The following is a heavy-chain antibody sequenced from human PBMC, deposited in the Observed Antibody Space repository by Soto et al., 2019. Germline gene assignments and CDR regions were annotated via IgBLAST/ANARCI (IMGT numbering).Heavy chain of an antibody. D-gene: IGHD3-10*01. CDR1: GGSISSYY. CDR2: IYTSGST. Sequence: SETLSLTCTVSGGSISSYYWSWIRQPAGKGLEWIGRIYTSGSTNYNPSLKSRVTMSVDTSKNQFSLKLSSVTAADTAVYYCARELRTMVRGVISNWFDPWGQGTLVTVSS. CDR3: ARELRTMVRGVISNWFDP. J-gene: IGHJ5*02. V-gene: IGHV4-4*07.